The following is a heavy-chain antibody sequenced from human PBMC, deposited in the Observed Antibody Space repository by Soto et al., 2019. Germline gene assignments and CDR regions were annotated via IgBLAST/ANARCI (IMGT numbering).Heavy chain of an antibody. D-gene: IGHD6-6*01. Sequence: QVQLVESGGGVVQPGRSLRLSCAASGFTFSSYAMHWVRQAPGKGLEGVAVISYDGSNKYYADSVKGRFTISRDNSKNRLYVQMNSVRAEDTAVYYCARDPKYSSSLLDYWGQGTLVTVSS. CDR3: ARDPKYSSSLLDY. J-gene: IGHJ4*02. V-gene: IGHV3-30-3*01. CDR2: ISYDGSNK. CDR1: GFTFSSYA.